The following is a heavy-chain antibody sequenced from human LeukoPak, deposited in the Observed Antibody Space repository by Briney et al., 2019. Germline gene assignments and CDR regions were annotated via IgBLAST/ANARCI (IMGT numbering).Heavy chain of an antibody. CDR2: IYSSGDT. Sequence: PSETLSLTCTVSGVSISSYYWSWIRQPAGKELEWIGRIYSSGDTNYNPSLKSRVTISVDTSKNQFSLKLSSVTAADTAVYYCASSGYDWRDAFDIWGQGTMVTVSS. V-gene: IGHV4-4*07. CDR1: GVSISSYY. D-gene: IGHD5-12*01. CDR3: ASSGYDWRDAFDI. J-gene: IGHJ3*02.